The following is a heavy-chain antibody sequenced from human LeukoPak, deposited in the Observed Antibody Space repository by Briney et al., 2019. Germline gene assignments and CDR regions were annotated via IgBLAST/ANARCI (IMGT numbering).Heavy chain of an antibody. CDR1: GFTFSNYG. J-gene: IGHJ4*02. CDR2: ISGSGGST. D-gene: IGHD6-13*01. V-gene: IGHV3-23*01. Sequence: SGETLRLSCAASGFTFSNYGMTWVRQAPGKGLEWVSAISGSGGSTYYADSVKGRFTISRDNSKNTLYLQMNSLRAEDTAVYYCAKDRLGSSPYYFDYWGQGTLVTVSS. CDR3: AKDRLGSSPYYFDY.